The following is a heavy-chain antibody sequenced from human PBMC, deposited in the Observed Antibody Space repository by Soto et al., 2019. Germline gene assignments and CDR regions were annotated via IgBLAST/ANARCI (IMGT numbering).Heavy chain of an antibody. J-gene: IGHJ4*02. CDR3: AKDLGWPRPSYPDY. Sequence: SETLSLTCTVSGGSISSGPYSWGWIRQPPGKGLDWIGTFYYSESTHYNPSLESRVTMSVDTSKNQFSLKVSSVTAADTAVYYCAKDLGWPRPSYPDYWGQGIRVTVSS. CDR2: FYYSEST. D-gene: IGHD5-12*01. CDR1: GGSISSGPYS. V-gene: IGHV4-39*02.